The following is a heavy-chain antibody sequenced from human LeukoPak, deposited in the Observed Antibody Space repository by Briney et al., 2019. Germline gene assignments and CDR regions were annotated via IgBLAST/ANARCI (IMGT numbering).Heavy chain of an antibody. Sequence: GGSLRLSCAASGFTVSSNYKSWVRQAPGKGLEWVSVIYSGGNTYHADSVKGRFTISRDNSKNMLYLQVNSLRVEDTAVYYCVRDIYCSGGSCIHNWGQGTLVTVSS. CDR3: VRDIYCSGGSCIHN. V-gene: IGHV3-66*01. CDR1: GFTVSSNY. D-gene: IGHD2-15*01. J-gene: IGHJ4*02. CDR2: IYSGGNT.